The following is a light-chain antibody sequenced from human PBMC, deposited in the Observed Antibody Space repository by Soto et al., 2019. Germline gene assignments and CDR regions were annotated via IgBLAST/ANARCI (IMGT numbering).Light chain of an antibody. CDR2: EVT. Sequence: QSVLTQPASVSGSPGQSITISCTGTSSDVGGYNYVSWYQHHPGKAPKLLIYEVTNRPSGVSNRFSASKSGNTASLTISGLRAEDEADYYCSSYTSSRTPLYVFGTGTKLTVL. CDR1: SSDVGGYNY. J-gene: IGLJ1*01. CDR3: SSYTSSRTPLYV. V-gene: IGLV2-14*01.